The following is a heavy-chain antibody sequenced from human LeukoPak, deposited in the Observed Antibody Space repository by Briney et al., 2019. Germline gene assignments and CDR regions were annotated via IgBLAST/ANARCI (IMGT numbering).Heavy chain of an antibody. CDR1: GYTFTSYG. V-gene: IGHV1-18*01. D-gene: IGHD3-9*01. J-gene: IGHJ4*02. CDR3: ARDEDTDILTGYERSDY. CDR2: VSANNGNT. Sequence: ASVKVSCKASGYTFTSYGIIWVRQAPGQGLEWMGWVSANNGNTNYAQNLQGRVTMTTDTSTSTAYMELRSLRSDDTAVYYCARDEDTDILTGYERSDYWGQGTLVTVSS.